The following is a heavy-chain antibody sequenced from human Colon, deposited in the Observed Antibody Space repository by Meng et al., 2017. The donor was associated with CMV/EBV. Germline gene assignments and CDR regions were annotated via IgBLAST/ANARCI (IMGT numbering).Heavy chain of an antibody. CDR3: AIYDCQDGASGYLDY. Sequence: VKLRHSGPGLLRPPQPRALSRAISGVSVSITSGAWNKITQTPSRGLEWLGRTYQRSKWYHEYAVSVRSRISINPDTSKNHFSLQPNSVTPEDTAMYYCAIYDCQDGASGYLDYWGQGILVTVSS. CDR1: GVSVSITSGA. CDR2: TYQRSKWYH. V-gene: IGHV6-1*01. D-gene: IGHD3-22*01. J-gene: IGHJ4*02.